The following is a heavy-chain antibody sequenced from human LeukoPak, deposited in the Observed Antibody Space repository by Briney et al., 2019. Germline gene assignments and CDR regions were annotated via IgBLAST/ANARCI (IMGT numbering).Heavy chain of an antibody. Sequence: GRSLRLSCAASGFTFSSYSMNWVRQAPGKGLEWVSYISSSSSTIYYADSVKGRFTISRDNAKNSLYLQMNSLRAEDTAVYYCARDWGDDSSGYALDYWGQGTLVTVSS. CDR3: ARDWGDDSSGYALDY. CDR2: ISSSSSTI. V-gene: IGHV3-48*04. J-gene: IGHJ4*02. CDR1: GFTFSSYS. D-gene: IGHD3-22*01.